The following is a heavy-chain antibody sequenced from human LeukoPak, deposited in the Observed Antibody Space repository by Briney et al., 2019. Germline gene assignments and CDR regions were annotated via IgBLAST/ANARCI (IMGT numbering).Heavy chain of an antibody. CDR1: GYTFTSYA. CDR2: INAGNGNT. V-gene: IGHV1-3*01. J-gene: IGHJ5*02. CDR3: ARDGPLDYYDSSGYYPPNWFDP. D-gene: IGHD3-22*01. Sequence: ASVKVSCKASGYTFTSYAMHWVRQAPGQRLEWMGWINAGNGNTKYSQKFQGRVTITADESTSTAYIELSSLRSEDTAVYYCARDGPLDYYDSSGYYPPNWFDPWGQGTLVTVSS.